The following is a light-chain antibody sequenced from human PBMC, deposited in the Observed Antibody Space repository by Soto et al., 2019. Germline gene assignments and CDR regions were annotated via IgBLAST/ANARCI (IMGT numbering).Light chain of an antibody. J-gene: IGLJ1*01. CDR3: SSYTSSSTLSTYV. V-gene: IGLV2-14*03. Sequence: QSALTQPASVSGSPGQSITLSCTGTSRDVGGYNYVSWYQHHPGKAPKLMIYDVSNRPSGVSNRFSGSKSGNTASLIISGLQAEDEADYYCSSYTSSSTLSTYVFGTGTKVTVL. CDR1: SRDVGGYNY. CDR2: DVS.